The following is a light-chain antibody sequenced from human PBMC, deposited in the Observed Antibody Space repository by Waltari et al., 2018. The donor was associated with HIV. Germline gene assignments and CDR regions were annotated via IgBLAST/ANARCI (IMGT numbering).Light chain of an antibody. CDR1: TAAVTSGHH. J-gene: IGLJ3*02. CDR2: DTN. Sequence: AVVTQEPSLTVSPGGTVTLTCVTSTAAVTSGHHPSWFQQKAGQDPKTLIFDTNDKHSWTPARFAGSLSRDKAALALSGAQPEDEADYYGLLSYTGGAFWVFGGGNKLTVL. V-gene: IGLV7-46*01. CDR3: LLSYTGGAFWV.